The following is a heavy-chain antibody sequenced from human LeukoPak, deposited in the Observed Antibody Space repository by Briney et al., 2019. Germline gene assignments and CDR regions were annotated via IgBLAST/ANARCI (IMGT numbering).Heavy chain of an antibody. J-gene: IGHJ6*03. Sequence: ASVKVSCKASGYTFTGYYMHWVRQAPGQGLGWMGWINPNSGGTNYAQKFQGRVTMTRDTSISTAYMELSRLRSDDTAVYYCARGAYYDILTGYYYYYYMDVWGKGTTVTVSS. D-gene: IGHD3-9*01. CDR3: ARGAYYDILTGYYYYYYMDV. CDR2: INPNSGGT. V-gene: IGHV1-2*02. CDR1: GYTFTGYY.